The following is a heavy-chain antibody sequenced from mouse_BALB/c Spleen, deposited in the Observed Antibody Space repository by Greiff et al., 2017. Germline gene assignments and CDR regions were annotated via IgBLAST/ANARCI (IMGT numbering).Heavy chain of an antibody. CDR3: ARGYYYSSSPFAY. CDR1: GFTFSSYA. Sequence: EVKLMESGGGLVKPGGSLKLSCAASGFTFSSYAMSWVRQTPEKRLEWVASISSGGSTYYSDSVKDRFTISRDNARYILYLPMSSLRSEDTAMYYCARGYYYSSSPFAYWGQGTLVTVSA. D-gene: IGHD1-1*01. J-gene: IGHJ3*01. V-gene: IGHV5-6-5*01. CDR2: ISSGGST.